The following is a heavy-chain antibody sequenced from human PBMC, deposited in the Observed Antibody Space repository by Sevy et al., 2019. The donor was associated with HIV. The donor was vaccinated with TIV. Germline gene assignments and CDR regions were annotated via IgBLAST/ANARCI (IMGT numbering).Heavy chain of an antibody. CDR1: GYSISSGYV. CDR3: ARAPSTNYFDD. V-gene: IGHV4-38-2*01. J-gene: IGHJ4*02. CDR2: VYRSGRP. Sequence: SETLSLTCDVSGYSISSGYVWGWIRQPPGGGLEWIGSVYRSGRPYYNPSLKSRVTISRDTSKNQFSMSLTSVTAADTAVYYCARAPSTNYFDDWGQGTLVTVSS.